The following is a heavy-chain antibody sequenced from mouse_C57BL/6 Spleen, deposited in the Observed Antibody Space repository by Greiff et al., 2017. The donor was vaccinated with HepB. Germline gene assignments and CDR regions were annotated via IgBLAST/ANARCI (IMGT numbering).Heavy chain of an antibody. V-gene: IGHV1-9*01. CDR1: GYTFPGYW. D-gene: IGHD1-1*01. CDR3: ARRPVYYGSSSYSFGY. J-gene: IGHJ2*01. CDR2: ILPGSGST. Sequence: LVESGAELMKPGASVKLSCKATGYTFPGYWIEWVKQRPGHGLEWIGEILPGSGSTNYNEKFKGKATFTADTSSNTAYMQLSSLTTEDSAIYYCARRPVYYGSSSYSFGYWGQGTTLTVSS.